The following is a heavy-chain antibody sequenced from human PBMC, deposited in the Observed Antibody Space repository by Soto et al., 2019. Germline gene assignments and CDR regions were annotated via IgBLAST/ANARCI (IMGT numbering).Heavy chain of an antibody. V-gene: IGHV1-69*04. CDR1: GGTFSSYT. Sequence: ASVKVSCKASGGTFSSYTISWVRQAPGQGLEWMGRIIPILGIANYAQKFQGRVTITADKSTSTAYMELSSLRSEDTAVYYCARDLPARPDYSNYVQAYNWFDPWGQGTLVTVSS. J-gene: IGHJ5*02. CDR2: IIPILGIA. CDR3: ARDLPARPDYSNYVQAYNWFDP. D-gene: IGHD4-4*01.